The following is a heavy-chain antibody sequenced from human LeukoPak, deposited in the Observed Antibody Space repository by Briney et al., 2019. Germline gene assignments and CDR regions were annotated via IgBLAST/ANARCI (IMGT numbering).Heavy chain of an antibody. CDR2: ISGSSSTI. CDR3: TRFRGAGSSTLYSFDY. J-gene: IGHJ4*02. CDR1: GFTVSSYS. Sequence: PGGSLRLSCAAAGFTVSSYSMNWVRQAPGKGLGWVSYISGSSSTIYYADSAKGRFTISRDNAKNSLYLQMNSLRAQDTAVYYCTRFRGAGSSTLYSFDYGGQGSLVTVAP. D-gene: IGHD3-10*01. V-gene: IGHV3-48*01.